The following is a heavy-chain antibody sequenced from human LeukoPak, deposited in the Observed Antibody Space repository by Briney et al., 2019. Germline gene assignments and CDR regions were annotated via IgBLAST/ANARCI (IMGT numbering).Heavy chain of an antibody. J-gene: IGHJ4*02. CDR2: ISTSASTI. D-gene: IGHD6-25*01. CDR3: VRGASSGGSLFDS. V-gene: IGHV3-48*03. Sequence: GGSLRLSCAASGFIFRNYEFNWVRQAPGKGLEWIAYISTSASTIYYADSVKGRFTISRDNVQNSLHLQMNTLTAEDTATYYCVRGASSGGSLFDSWGQGNLVAVSS. CDR1: GFIFRNYE.